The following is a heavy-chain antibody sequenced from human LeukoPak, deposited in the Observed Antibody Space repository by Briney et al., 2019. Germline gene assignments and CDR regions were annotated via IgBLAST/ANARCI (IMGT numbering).Heavy chain of an antibody. V-gene: IGHV3-48*01. Sequence: GGSLRLSCAASGFTFSSYSMNWVRQAPGMGLEWISYISSSSSTIYYADSVKGRFTISRDNAKNSLYLQMNSLRAEDTAVYYCARDSLLRFLEGTETYFDYWGQGTLVTVSS. J-gene: IGHJ4*02. CDR1: GFTFSSYS. CDR3: ARDSLLRFLEGTETYFDY. CDR2: ISSSSSTI. D-gene: IGHD3-3*01.